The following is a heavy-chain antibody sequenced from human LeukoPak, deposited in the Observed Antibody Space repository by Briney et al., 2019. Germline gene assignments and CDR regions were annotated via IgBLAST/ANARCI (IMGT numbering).Heavy chain of an antibody. Sequence: EASVKVSCKASGYTFTSYGISWVRQAPGQGLEWMGWISAYNGNTNYAQKLQGRVTMTTDTSTSTAYMELRSLRSDDTAVYYCASATWGSGYSPYYFDYWGQGTLVTVSS. V-gene: IGHV1-18*01. CDR2: ISAYNGNT. J-gene: IGHJ4*02. D-gene: IGHD5-18*01. CDR3: ASATWGSGYSPYYFDY. CDR1: GYTFTSYG.